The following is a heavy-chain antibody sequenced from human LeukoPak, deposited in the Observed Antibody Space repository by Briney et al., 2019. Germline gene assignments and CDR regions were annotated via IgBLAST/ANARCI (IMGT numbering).Heavy chain of an antibody. J-gene: IGHJ4*02. Sequence: GGSLRLSCAASGFTFSTYLMSWVRQAPGKGLEWVGNIKEDGSEKYYIDSVKGRFTISRDNAKNLLFLQMNSLRADDTAVYYCTRDEGATETTYRFDHWGQGTLVTVSS. CDR1: GFTFSTYL. CDR3: TRDEGATETTYRFDH. D-gene: IGHD4-17*01. CDR2: IKEDGSEK. V-gene: IGHV3-7*01.